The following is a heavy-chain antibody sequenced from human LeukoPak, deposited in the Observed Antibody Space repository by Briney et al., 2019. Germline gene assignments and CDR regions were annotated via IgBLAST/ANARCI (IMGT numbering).Heavy chain of an antibody. CDR1: GGSISSSSYY. CDR3: ARRPYRNYVPRGWFDP. J-gene: IGHJ5*02. Sequence: SETLSLTCTVSGGSISSSSYYWGWIRQPPGKGLEWIGSIYYSGTTYYNPSLKSRVTISVDTSKNQFSLKLSSVTAADTAVYYCARRPYRNYVPRGWFDPWGQGTLVTVSS. D-gene: IGHD4-11*01. V-gene: IGHV4-39*07. CDR2: IYYSGTT.